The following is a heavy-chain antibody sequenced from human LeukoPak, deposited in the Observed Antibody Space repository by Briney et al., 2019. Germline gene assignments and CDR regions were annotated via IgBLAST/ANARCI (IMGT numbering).Heavy chain of an antibody. Sequence: GGSLRLSCAASGFTFSSYWMSWVRQAPGKGLEWVANIKQDGSEKYYVDSVKGRFTISRDNAKNSLYLQMNSLRAEDTAVYYCARAFTLPYYYDSSGYYSFDYWGQGTLVTVSS. J-gene: IGHJ4*02. CDR2: IKQDGSEK. CDR3: ARAFTLPYYYDSSGYYSFDY. D-gene: IGHD3-22*01. CDR1: GFTFSSYW. V-gene: IGHV3-7*01.